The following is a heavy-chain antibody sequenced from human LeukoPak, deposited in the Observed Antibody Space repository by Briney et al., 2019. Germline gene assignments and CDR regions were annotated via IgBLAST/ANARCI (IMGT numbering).Heavy chain of an antibody. D-gene: IGHD2-15*01. CDR1: EFTYSNFA. Sequence: PGGSLRLSCAASEFTYSNFAMHWVRQAPGKGLEYVSSISSNGNTYYANSVKGRFTISRDNSKNTLYLQMGSLRDEDLAVYYCARARVAAKSGYMDVWGTGTTVTISS. V-gene: IGHV3-64*01. CDR2: ISSNGNT. J-gene: IGHJ6*03. CDR3: ARARVAAKSGYMDV.